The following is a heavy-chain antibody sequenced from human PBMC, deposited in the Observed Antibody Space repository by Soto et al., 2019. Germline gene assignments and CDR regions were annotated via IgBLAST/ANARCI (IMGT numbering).Heavy chain of an antibody. CDR3: ARKLIAASGTFDY. Sequence: GASVKVSCKASGYTFTGYYLHWVRQAPGQGLEWMGWINPNTGVTSFAQNFQGRVTMTRDTSIRTAYMELSWLRSDDTAIYYCARKLIAASGTFDYWGQGTLLTVSS. J-gene: IGHJ4*02. D-gene: IGHD6-13*01. CDR2: INPNTGVT. CDR1: GYTFTGYY. V-gene: IGHV1-2*02.